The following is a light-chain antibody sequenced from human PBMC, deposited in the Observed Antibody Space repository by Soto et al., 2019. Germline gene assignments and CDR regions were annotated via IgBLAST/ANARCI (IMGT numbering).Light chain of an antibody. CDR2: DAS. CDR1: QEISNY. J-gene: IGKJ1*01. V-gene: IGKV1-33*01. Sequence: DIQMIQSPSSLSASVGDRVTITCQASQEISNYLNWYQQKPGKAPKLLIYDASNLERGVPSRFSGRGSGTDFTFTISSQQPEDLSTYYCQEFNHLPRTFGRGTKVEIK. CDR3: QEFNHLPRT.